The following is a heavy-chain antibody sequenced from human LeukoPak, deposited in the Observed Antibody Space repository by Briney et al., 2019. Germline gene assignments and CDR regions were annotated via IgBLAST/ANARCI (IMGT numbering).Heavy chain of an antibody. CDR3: AREGYCSSTSCSAFDY. J-gene: IGHJ4*02. D-gene: IGHD2-2*01. V-gene: IGHV1-46*01. Sequence: ASVKVSCKASGYTFTSYYMHWVRQAPGQGLEWMGIINPSGGSTSYAQKFQGRVTMTRDTSTSTVYMELSSLRSEDTAVYYCAREGYCSSTSCSAFDYWGQGTLFTVSS. CDR1: GYTFTSYY. CDR2: INPSGGST.